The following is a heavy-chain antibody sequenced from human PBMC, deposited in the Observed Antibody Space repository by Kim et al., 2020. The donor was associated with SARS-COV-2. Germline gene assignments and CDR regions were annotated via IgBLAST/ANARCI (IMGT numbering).Heavy chain of an antibody. CDR1: GFTFSSYW. CDR3: ARDSSGYYGWAYYYGMDV. CDR2: IKQDGSEK. V-gene: IGHV3-7*03. Sequence: GGSLRLSCAASGFTFSSYWMSWVRQAPGKGLEWVANIKQDGSEKYYVDSVKGRFTISRDNAKNSLYLQMNSLRAEDTAVYYCARDSSGYYGWAYYYGMDVWGQGTTVTVSS. J-gene: IGHJ6*02. D-gene: IGHD3-22*01.